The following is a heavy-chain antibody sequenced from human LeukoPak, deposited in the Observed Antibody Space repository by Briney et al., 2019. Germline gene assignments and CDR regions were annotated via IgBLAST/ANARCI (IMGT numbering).Heavy chain of an antibody. J-gene: IGHJ3*02. V-gene: IGHV3-21*01. CDR2: ISSSSRYI. CDR1: GFTFSSYS. Sequence: GGSLRLSCAASGFTFSSYSMNWVRQAPGKGLEWVSSISSSSRYIYYADSVKGRFTISRDNAKNSLYLQMNSLRAEDTAVYYCARELDCSGGSCYANAFDIWGQGTMVTDSS. CDR3: ARELDCSGGSCYANAFDI. D-gene: IGHD2-15*01.